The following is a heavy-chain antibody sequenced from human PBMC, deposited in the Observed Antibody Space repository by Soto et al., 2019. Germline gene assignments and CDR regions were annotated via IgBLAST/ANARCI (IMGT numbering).Heavy chain of an antibody. V-gene: IGHV1-69*06. CDR3: ATWGTYSWSYCFDY. Sequence: QVQLVQSGAELKKPGSSVNVSCAASGGTFKTYTINWVRQAPGQGLEWIGQIIPMYDSANYAQSFQGRVTISADKSTNIAYMELSGLRSEDTALYYCATWGTYSWSYCFDYWGQGTLVSVSS. D-gene: IGHD3-16*01. CDR2: IIPMYDSA. CDR1: GGTFKTYT. J-gene: IGHJ4*02.